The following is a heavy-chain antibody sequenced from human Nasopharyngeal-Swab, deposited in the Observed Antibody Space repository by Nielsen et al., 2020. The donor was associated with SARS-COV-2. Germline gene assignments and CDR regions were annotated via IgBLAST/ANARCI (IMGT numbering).Heavy chain of an antibody. Sequence: GESLKISCEASGFIFTSYGMHWVRQAPGKGLEWVAVISYDGGTKFYADSVKGRFTISRDNSKNTLYLQTNSLRVEDTAVYYCAKAPYLRGLDVWGQGTTVTVSS. D-gene: IGHD2-21*01. CDR2: ISYDGGTK. CDR1: GFIFTSYG. J-gene: IGHJ6*02. CDR3: AKAPYLRGLDV. V-gene: IGHV3-30*18.